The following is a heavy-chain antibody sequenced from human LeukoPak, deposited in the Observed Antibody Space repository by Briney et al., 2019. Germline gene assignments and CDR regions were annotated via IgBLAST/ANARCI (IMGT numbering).Heavy chain of an antibody. CDR3: AKGKEYSRSSDDY. CDR1: GFTFSSYA. J-gene: IGHJ4*02. CDR2: ISSSSSST. D-gene: IGHD6-6*01. V-gene: IGHV3-21*01. Sequence: PGGSLRLSCAASGFTFSSYAMNWVRQAPGKGLEWVSSISSSSSSTYYGGSVKGRFTISRDNAKNSLYLQMNSLRAEDTAVYYCAKGKEYSRSSDDYWGQGTLVTVSS.